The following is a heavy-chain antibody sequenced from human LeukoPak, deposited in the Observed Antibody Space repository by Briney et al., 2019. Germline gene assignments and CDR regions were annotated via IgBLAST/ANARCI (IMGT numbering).Heavy chain of an antibody. V-gene: IGHV1-8*01. CDR2: MNPNSGNT. J-gene: IGHJ1*01. Sequence: ASVKVSCKASGYTFTSYDINWVRQAPGQGLEWMGWMNPNSGNTVYAQKFQGRVTMTRNTSISTAYMELSSLRSGDTAVYYCARGEYYYDSSGYYYSFYFQHWGQGTLVTVSS. CDR3: ARGEYYYDSSGYYYSFYFQH. CDR1: GYTFTSYD. D-gene: IGHD3-22*01.